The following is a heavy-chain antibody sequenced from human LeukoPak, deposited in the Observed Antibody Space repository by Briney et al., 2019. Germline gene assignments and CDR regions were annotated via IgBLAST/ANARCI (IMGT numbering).Heavy chain of an antibody. CDR1: GFTFGDYG. CDR2: ISGSGGST. CDR3: AKDGRYCSGGSCYPRS. J-gene: IGHJ4*02. V-gene: IGHV3-23*01. D-gene: IGHD2-15*01. Sequence: PGGSLRLSCAASGFTFGDYGMSWVRQAPGKGLEWVSAISGSGGSTYYADSAKGRFTISRDNSKNTLYLQMNSLRAEDTAVYYCAKDGRYCSGGSCYPRSWGQGTLVTVSS.